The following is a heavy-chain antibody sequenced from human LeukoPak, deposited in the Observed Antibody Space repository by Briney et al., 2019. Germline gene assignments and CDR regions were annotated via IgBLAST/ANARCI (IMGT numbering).Heavy chain of an antibody. D-gene: IGHD2-2*01. CDR3: ARVAGGYCSSTSCFILDY. CDR1: GGSFSGYY. Sequence: SETLSLTCAVYGGSFSGYYWSWIRQPPGKGLEWIGEINHSGSTNYNPSLKSRVTISVDTSKNQFSLKLSSVTAADTAVYYCARVAGGYCSSTSCFILDYWGRGTLVTVSS. J-gene: IGHJ4*02. CDR2: INHSGST. V-gene: IGHV4-34*01.